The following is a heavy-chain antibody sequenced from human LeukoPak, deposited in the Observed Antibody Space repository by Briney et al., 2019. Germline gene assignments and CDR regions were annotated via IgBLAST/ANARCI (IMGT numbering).Heavy chain of an antibody. Sequence: SETLSLTCTVSGGSISSYYWSWIRQPPGKGLEWIGYIYYSGSTNYNPSLKSRVTISVDTSKNQFSLKLSSVTAADTAVYYCARTDAVVAAIGYWGQGTLVTVSS. CDR1: GGSISSYY. J-gene: IGHJ4*02. D-gene: IGHD2-15*01. CDR2: IYYSGST. V-gene: IGHV4-59*01. CDR3: ARTDAVVAAIGY.